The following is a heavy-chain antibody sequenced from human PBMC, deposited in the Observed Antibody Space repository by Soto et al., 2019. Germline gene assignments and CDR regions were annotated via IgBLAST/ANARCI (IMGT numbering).Heavy chain of an antibody. D-gene: IGHD3-3*01. CDR3: ARQIRNYDSWSNTYYYYGLDV. J-gene: IGHJ6*02. V-gene: IGHV5-51*01. Sequence: PGESLKISCKGSDYSFNTYWIAWVRQMPGKGLEWMGIIYPGDSDTRYSPSFQGQVTISADKSISTAHLQWSSLKASDTAMYYCARQIRNYDSWSNTYYYYGLDVWGQGTTVTVSS. CDR1: DYSFNTYW. CDR2: IYPGDSDT.